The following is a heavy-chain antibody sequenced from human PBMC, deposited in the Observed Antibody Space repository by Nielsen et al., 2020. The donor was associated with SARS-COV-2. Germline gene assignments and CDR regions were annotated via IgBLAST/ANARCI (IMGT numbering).Heavy chain of an antibody. CDR1: GFTFSSYG. D-gene: IGHD4-23*01. CDR2: ISYDGSNK. CDR3: AKVMTTVVTVGAFDI. J-gene: IGHJ3*02. V-gene: IGHV3-30*18. Sequence: GGSLRLSCAASGFTFSSYGMHWVRQAPGKGLEWVAVISYDGSNKYYADSVKGRFTISRDNSKNTLYLQMNSLRAEDTAVYYCAKVMTTVVTVGAFDIWGQGTMVTVSS.